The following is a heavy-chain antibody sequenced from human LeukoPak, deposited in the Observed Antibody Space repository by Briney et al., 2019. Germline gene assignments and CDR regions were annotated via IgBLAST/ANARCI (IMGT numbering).Heavy chain of an antibody. CDR2: IYYSGST. J-gene: IGHJ1*01. CDR1: GGSISSYY. D-gene: IGHD2-21*02. Sequence: SETLSLTCTVSGGSISSYYWSWLRQPPGKGLEGIGYIYYSGSTNYNPSLKSRVTISVDTSKNQFSLKLSSVTAADTAVYYCARSPGVVTAIQVGYFQHWGQGTLVTVSS. CDR3: ARSPGVVTAIQVGYFQH. V-gene: IGHV4-59*01.